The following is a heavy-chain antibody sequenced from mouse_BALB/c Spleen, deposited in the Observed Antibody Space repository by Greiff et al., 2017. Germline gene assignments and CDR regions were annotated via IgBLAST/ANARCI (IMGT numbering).Heavy chain of an antibody. Sequence: DVKLVESGGGLVQPGGSLRLSCATSGFTFTDYYMSWVLQPPGKALEWLGFIRNKANGYTTEYSASVKGRFTISRDNSQSILYLQMNTLRAEDSATYYCARDDYGNFYFDYWGQGTTLTVSS. J-gene: IGHJ2*01. CDR1: GFTFTDYY. CDR2: IRNKANGYTT. CDR3: ARDDYGNFYFDY. D-gene: IGHD2-1*01. V-gene: IGHV7-3*02.